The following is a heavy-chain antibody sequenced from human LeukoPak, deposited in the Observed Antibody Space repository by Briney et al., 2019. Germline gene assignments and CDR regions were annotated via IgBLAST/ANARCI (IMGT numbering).Heavy chain of an antibody. D-gene: IGHD2-15*01. CDR1: GYTFTSYG. V-gene: IGHV1-18*01. Sequence: ASVKVSCKASGYTFTSYGISWVRQAPGQGLEWMGWISAYNGNTNYAQKLQGRVTMTTDTSTSTAYMELRSLRSDDTAVYYCARAAPDGGVWWLNYYYYMDVWGKGTTVTISS. CDR3: ARAAPDGGVWWLNYYYYMDV. CDR2: ISAYNGNT. J-gene: IGHJ6*03.